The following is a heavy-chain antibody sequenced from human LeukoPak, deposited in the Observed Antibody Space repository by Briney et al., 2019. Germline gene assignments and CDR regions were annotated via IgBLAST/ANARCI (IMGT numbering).Heavy chain of an antibody. CDR2: IKQDGSEI. V-gene: IGHV3-7*01. J-gene: IGHJ4*02. CDR3: ARVRYFDSTGTLDY. Sequence: PGGSLRLSCAASGLIFSTYGMHWVRQAPGKGLEWVATIKQDGSEIYYVDSVRGRFTISRDNAKNSLFLQMNSLRAEDTAVYYCARVRYFDSTGTLDYWGQGTLVTVSS. D-gene: IGHD3-22*01. CDR1: GLIFSTYG.